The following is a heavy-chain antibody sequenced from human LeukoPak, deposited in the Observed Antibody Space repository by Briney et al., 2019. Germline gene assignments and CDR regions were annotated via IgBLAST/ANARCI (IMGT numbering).Heavy chain of an antibody. V-gene: IGHV4-59*08. CDR1: GGSISSYY. Sequence: SETLSLTCTVSGGSISSYYWSWIRQPPGKGLEWIGYIYYSGSTNYNPSLKSRVTISVDTSKNQFSLKLSSVTAADTAVYYCARLEHYCSSTSCYREAPLLDYWGQGTLVTVSS. J-gene: IGHJ4*02. D-gene: IGHD2-2*01. CDR3: ARLEHYCSSTSCYREAPLLDY. CDR2: IYYSGST.